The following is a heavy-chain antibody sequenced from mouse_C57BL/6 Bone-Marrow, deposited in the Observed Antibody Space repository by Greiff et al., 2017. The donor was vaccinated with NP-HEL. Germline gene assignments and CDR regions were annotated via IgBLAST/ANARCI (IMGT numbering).Heavy chain of an antibody. CDR3: ARFLLLLFDY. V-gene: IGHV1-63*01. J-gene: IGHJ2*01. CDR1: GYTFTNYW. CDR2: IYPGGGYT. Sequence: VHLVESGAELVRPGTSVKMSCKASGYTFTNYWIGWAKQRPGHGLEWIGDIYPGGGYTNYNEKFKGKATLTADKSSSTAYMQFSSLTSEDSAIYYCARFLLLLFDYWGQGTTLTVSS. D-gene: IGHD1-1*01.